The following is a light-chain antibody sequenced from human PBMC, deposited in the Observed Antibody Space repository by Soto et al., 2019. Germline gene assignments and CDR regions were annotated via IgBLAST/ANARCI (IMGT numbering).Light chain of an antibody. Sequence: QLVLTQPPSASGTPGQRVTISCSGSSSNIGSNTVNWYQQLPGTAPKLLIYNDYQRPSGVPDRFSGSKSGTSASLAIGGLQSGDEADYYCAAWDDSLNGGVFGGGTKLTVL. J-gene: IGLJ3*02. CDR1: SSNIGSNT. CDR3: AAWDDSLNGGV. V-gene: IGLV1-44*01. CDR2: NDY.